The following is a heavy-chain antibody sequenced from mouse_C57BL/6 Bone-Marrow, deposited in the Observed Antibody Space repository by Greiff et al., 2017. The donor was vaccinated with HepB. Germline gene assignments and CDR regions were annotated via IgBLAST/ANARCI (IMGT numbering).Heavy chain of an antibody. CDR2: ISSGGSYT. D-gene: IGHD2-5*01. V-gene: IGHV5-6*01. CDR1: GFTFSSYG. J-gene: IGHJ2*01. Sequence: EVQRVESGGDLVKPGGSLKLSCAASGFTFSSYGMSWVRQTPDKRLAWVATISSGGSYTYYPDSVKWRFTISRDNAKNTLYLQMSILKSEDTAMYYCASLYYSNYLYYWGQGTTLTVSS. CDR3: ASLYYSNYLYY.